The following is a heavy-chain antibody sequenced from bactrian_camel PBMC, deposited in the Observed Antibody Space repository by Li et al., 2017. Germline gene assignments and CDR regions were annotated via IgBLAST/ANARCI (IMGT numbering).Heavy chain of an antibody. D-gene: IGHD1*01. Sequence: QLVESGGGSVRAGGSLRLSCVISGYTKRRGCMGWFRQAPGKDREAVAAIDSDGSISYGGSVKGRFIISKDTAKNTLYLQMNGLKPEDTAMYYCAARAGGDSSFNWLWYAYWGQGTQVTVS. V-gene: IGHV3S53*01. CDR1: GYTKRRGC. J-gene: IGHJ4*01. CDR2: IDSDGSI. CDR3: AARAGGDSSFNWLWYAY.